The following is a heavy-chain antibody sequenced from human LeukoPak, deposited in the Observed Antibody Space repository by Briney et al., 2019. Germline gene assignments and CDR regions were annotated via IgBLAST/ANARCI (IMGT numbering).Heavy chain of an antibody. J-gene: IGHJ4*02. CDR2: IRYDGSNK. CDR1: GFTFSSYG. D-gene: IGHD5-12*01. Sequence: GGSLRLSCAASGFTFSSYGMHWVRQAPGKGLEWVAFIRYDGSNKYYADSVKGRFTISRDNSKNTLYLQMNSLRAGDTAVYYCAKDLGKVATISYWGQGTLVTVSS. CDR3: AKDLGKVATISY. V-gene: IGHV3-30*02.